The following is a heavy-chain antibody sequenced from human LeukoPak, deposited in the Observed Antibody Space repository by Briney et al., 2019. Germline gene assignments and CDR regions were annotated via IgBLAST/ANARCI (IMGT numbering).Heavy chain of an antibody. CDR1: GFIFSNYA. D-gene: IGHD3-3*01. CDR2: ISGSGGST. V-gene: IGHV3-23*01. CDR3: ARSYYDFWSGYYGT. J-gene: IGHJ5*02. Sequence: PGGSLRLSCAASGFIFSNYAMSWVRQAPGKGLEWVSGISGSGGSTNYADSVKGRFTISRDNSKNTLYLQMNSLRAEDTAVYYCARSYYDFWSGYYGTWGQGTLVTVSS.